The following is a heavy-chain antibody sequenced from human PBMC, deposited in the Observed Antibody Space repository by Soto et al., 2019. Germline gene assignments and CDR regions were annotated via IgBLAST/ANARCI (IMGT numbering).Heavy chain of an antibody. CDR3: ARGMLGSGYDSAANDY. CDR2: INAGNGNT. V-gene: IGHV1-3*01. J-gene: IGHJ4*02. CDR1: GYTFTSYA. Sequence: EASVKVSCKASGYTFTSYAMHWVRQAPGQRLEWMGWINAGNGNTKYSQKFQGRVTITRDTSASTAYMELSSLRSEDTAVYYCARGMLGSGYDSAANDYWGQGTLVTVSS. D-gene: IGHD5-12*01.